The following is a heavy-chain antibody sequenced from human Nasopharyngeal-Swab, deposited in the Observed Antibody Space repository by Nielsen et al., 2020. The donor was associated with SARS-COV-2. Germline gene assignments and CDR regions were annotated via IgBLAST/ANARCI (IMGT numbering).Heavy chain of an antibody. J-gene: IGHJ5*02. CDR3: ARGSGSRRNWFDP. V-gene: IGHV4-59*01. CDR1: GGSISSYY. Sequence: SETLSLTCTVSGGSISSYYWSWVRQPPGKGLEWIGYIYYSGSTNYNPSLKSRVTISVDTSKNQFSLKLSSVTAADTAVYYCARGSGSRRNWFDPWGQGTLVTVSS. D-gene: IGHD3-10*01. CDR2: IYYSGST.